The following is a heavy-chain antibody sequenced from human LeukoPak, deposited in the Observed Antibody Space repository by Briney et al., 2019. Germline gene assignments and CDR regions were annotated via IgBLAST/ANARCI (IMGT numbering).Heavy chain of an antibody. Sequence: AGGSLRLSCAASGFTLSSYWMRWVRQAPGKGLEGVANIKQDGSEKYYVDSAKGRFTISRDNAKTSLYLQRNSLRAEDTAVYYCAGDGDGYTTRSGYWGQGNLVTVSS. V-gene: IGHV3-7*01. CDR3: AGDGDGYTTRSGY. J-gene: IGHJ4*02. D-gene: IGHD5-24*01. CDR1: GFTLSSYW. CDR2: IKQDGSEK.